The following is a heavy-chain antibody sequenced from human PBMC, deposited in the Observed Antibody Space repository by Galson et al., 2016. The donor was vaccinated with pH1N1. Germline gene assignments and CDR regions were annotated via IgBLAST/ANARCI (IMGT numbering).Heavy chain of an antibody. CDR3: AKDIRAADYGDYEVFDI. Sequence: SLRLSCAASGFTFSSYWMNWVRQAPGKGLEWVANINQDGSEIYYVDSVKGRSTISRDNAKNSLYLQMNSLRAEDTALYYCAKDIRAADYGDYEVFDIWGQGTMVTVSS. D-gene: IGHD4-17*01. CDR1: GFTFSSYW. CDR2: INQDGSEI. V-gene: IGHV3-7*03. J-gene: IGHJ3*02.